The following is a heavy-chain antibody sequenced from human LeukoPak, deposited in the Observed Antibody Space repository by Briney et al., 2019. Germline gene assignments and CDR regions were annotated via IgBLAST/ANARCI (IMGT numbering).Heavy chain of an antibody. Sequence: PGGSLRLSCAASGFTFSSYGMHWVRQAPGKGLEWVAFIRYDGSNKYYADSVKGRFTISRDNSKNTLYLQMNSLRAEDTAVYYCAKDRVYYGSGLVGGDFDYWGQGTLVTVSS. D-gene: IGHD3-10*01. CDR2: IRYDGSNK. V-gene: IGHV3-30*02. CDR1: GFTFSSYG. CDR3: AKDRVYYGSGLVGGDFDY. J-gene: IGHJ4*02.